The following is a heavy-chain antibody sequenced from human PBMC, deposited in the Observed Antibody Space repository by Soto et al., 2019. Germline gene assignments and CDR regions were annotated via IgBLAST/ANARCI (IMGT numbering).Heavy chain of an antibody. CDR1: GGSISSYY. V-gene: IGHV4-59*12. J-gene: IGHJ2*01. D-gene: IGHD4-17*01. CDR3: AREVIPLTTDWYFDL. Sequence: SETMSLTCTVSGGSISSYYWSWIRQPPGKGLEWIGYIYYSGSTNYNPSLKSRVTISVDTSKNQFSLRLSSVTAADTAVYYCAREVIPLTTDWYFDLWGRGTLVTVSS. CDR2: IYYSGST.